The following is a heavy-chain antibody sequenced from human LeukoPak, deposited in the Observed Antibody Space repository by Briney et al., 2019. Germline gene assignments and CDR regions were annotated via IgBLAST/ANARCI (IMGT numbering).Heavy chain of an antibody. D-gene: IGHD5-12*01. J-gene: IGHJ6*03. V-gene: IGHV3-21*04. CDR1: GFTFSSYS. Sequence: GGSLRLSCAASGFTFSSYSMNWVRQAPGKGLEWVSSISSSSSYIYYADSVKGRFTISRDNAKNSLYLQMNSLRAEDTAVYYCARDGRGYSYGLSYLYMDVWGKGTTVTISS. CDR2: ISSSSSYI. CDR3: ARDGRGYSYGLSYLYMDV.